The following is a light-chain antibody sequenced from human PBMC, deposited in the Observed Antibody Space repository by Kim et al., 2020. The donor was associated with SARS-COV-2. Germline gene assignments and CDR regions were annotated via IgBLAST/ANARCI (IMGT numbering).Light chain of an antibody. V-gene: IGKV1-17*01. CDR1: QDISND. Sequence: ASVGDRVTITCRASQDISNDLGWYQQNPGRAPKLLIYGASSLQSGVPSRLSGSGSGTEFTLTISSVQPEDFATYFCLQRSTSPFTFGQGTRLEIK. J-gene: IGKJ5*01. CDR2: GAS. CDR3: LQRSTSPFT.